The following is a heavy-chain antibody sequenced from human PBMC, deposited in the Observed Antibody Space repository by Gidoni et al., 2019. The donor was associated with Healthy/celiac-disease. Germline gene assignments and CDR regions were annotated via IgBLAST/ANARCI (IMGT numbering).Heavy chain of an antibody. Sequence: QLQLQESGSGLVKPSETLSLTCTVSGGSISSRSYYWGWIRQPPGKGLEWIGSIYYSGSTYYNPSLKSRVTISVDTSKNQFSLKLSSVTAADTAVYYCARHVVGATPGDYESFDYWGQGTLVTVSS. CDR2: IYYSGST. V-gene: IGHV4-39*01. D-gene: IGHD1-26*01. CDR1: GGSISSRSYY. J-gene: IGHJ4*02. CDR3: ARHVVGATPGDYESFDY.